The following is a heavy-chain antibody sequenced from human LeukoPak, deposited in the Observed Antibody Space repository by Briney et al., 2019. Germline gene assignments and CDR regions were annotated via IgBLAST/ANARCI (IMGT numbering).Heavy chain of an antibody. CDR3: AKGSIVVPASYYFDY. V-gene: IGHV3-30*02. D-gene: IGHD2-2*01. CDR2: IRYDGSNK. J-gene: IGHJ4*02. Sequence: GGSLRLSCAASGFTFSSYGMHWVRQAPGKGLEWVAFIRYDGSNKYYADSVKGRFTISRDNSKNTLYLQMNSLRAEDTAVYYCAKGSIVVPASYYFDYWGQGTLVTVSS. CDR1: GFTFSSYG.